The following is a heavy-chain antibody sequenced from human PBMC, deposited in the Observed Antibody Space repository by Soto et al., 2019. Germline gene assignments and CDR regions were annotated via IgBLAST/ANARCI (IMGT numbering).Heavy chain of an antibody. D-gene: IGHD2-2*01. V-gene: IGHV5-51*01. Sequence: PGESLKISCKVSGYNFANYWIGWVRQMPGKGLEWMGIIYPGDSDTRYSPSFQGQVTISADKSISTAYLQWSSLKASDTAMYYCARPYCSSTSCYSPPDFWGQGTLVTVSS. CDR3: ARPYCSSTSCYSPPDF. CDR1: GYNFANYW. J-gene: IGHJ4*02. CDR2: IYPGDSDT.